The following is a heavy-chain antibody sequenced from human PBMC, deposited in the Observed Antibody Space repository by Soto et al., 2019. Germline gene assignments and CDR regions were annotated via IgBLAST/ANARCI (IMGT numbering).Heavy chain of an antibody. CDR2: ISAYNGNT. CDR3: ARERTVAGHDY. CDR1: GYTFTSYG. Sequence: ASVKVSCKASGYTFTSYGISWVRQAPGQGLEWMGWISAYNGNTNYAQKLQGRVTMTTDTSTSTAYMELRSLRSEDTAVCYCARERTVAGHDYWGQGTLVTVSS. J-gene: IGHJ4*02. V-gene: IGHV1-18*01. D-gene: IGHD6-19*01.